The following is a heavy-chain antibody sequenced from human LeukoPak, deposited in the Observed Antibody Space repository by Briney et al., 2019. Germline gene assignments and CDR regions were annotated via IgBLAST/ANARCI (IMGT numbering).Heavy chain of an antibody. Sequence: ASVKVSCKASGYTFTGYYMHWVRQAPGQGLEWMGWINPNSGGTNYAQKFQGRVTMTRDTSASTAYMELSSLRSEDMAVYYCARDHCSGGSCLSFDYWGQGTLVTVSS. D-gene: IGHD2-15*01. V-gene: IGHV1-2*02. J-gene: IGHJ4*02. CDR2: INPNSGGT. CDR3: ARDHCSGGSCLSFDY. CDR1: GYTFTGYY.